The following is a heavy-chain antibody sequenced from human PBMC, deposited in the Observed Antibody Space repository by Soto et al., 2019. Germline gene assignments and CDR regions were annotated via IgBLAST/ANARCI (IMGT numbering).Heavy chain of an antibody. CDR2: TYFGVNS. J-gene: IGHJ2*01. CDR3: ARSETGGNPHLYFDL. D-gene: IGHD2-15*01. V-gene: IGHV4-39*01. Sequence: QLQESGPGLAQPSETLSLTCTVSGGSFSSNSHFWAWIRQPPGKGLEWIGSTYFGVNSRYNPSLESRVPSSVDTSKNQFPLKVNSVTAADTAIYYCARSETGGNPHLYFDLWGRGTLVTVSS. CDR1: GGSFSSNSHF.